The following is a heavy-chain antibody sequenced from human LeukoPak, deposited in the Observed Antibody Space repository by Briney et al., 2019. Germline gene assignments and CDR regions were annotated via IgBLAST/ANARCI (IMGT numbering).Heavy chain of an antibody. CDR1: GGSVSSSGYY. D-gene: IGHD1-26*01. CDR2: MHDSGST. J-gene: IGHJ4*02. Sequence: PSETLSLTCSVSGGSVSSSGYYWSWIRQPPGKGLEWIGYMHDSGSTNYNPSLKSRVTISVDTSKNQFSLKLSSVTAADTAVYYCATVVGATWMVDYWGQGTPVTVSS. CDR3: ATVVGATWMVDY. V-gene: IGHV4-61*08.